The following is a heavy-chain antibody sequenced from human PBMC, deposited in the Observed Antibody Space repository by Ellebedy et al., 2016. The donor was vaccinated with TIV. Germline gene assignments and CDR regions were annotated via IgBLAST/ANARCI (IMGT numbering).Heavy chain of an antibody. D-gene: IGHD1-26*01. CDR3: ARDGGSYSDFDY. V-gene: IGHV1-2*04. Sequence: AASVKVSCKASGYTFTGYYMHWVRQAPGQGLEWMGWINPNSGGTNYAQKFQGWVTMTRDTSISTAYMGLSRLRSDDTAVYYRARDGGSYSDFDYWGQGTLVTVSS. CDR2: INPNSGGT. J-gene: IGHJ4*02. CDR1: GYTFTGYY.